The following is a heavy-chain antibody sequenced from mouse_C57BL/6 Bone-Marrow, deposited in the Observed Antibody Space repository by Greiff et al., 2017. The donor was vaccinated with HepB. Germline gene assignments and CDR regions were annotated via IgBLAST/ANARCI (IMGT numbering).Heavy chain of an antibody. CDR3: ARRDYGSSPHYYAMDY. Sequence: QVQLQQSGPELVKPGASVKISCKASGYAFSSSWMNWVKQRPGKGLEWIGRIYPGDGDTNYNGKFKGKATLTADKSSSTAYMQLSSLTSEDSAVYFCARRDYGSSPHYYAMDYWGQGTSVTVSS. J-gene: IGHJ4*01. D-gene: IGHD1-1*01. CDR2: IYPGDGDT. CDR1: GYAFSSSW. V-gene: IGHV1-82*01.